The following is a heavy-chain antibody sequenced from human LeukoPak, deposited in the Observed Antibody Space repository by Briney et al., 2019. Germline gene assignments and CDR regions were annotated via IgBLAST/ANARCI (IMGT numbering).Heavy chain of an antibody. D-gene: IGHD3-22*01. Sequence: GGSLRLSCAASGFTVSSNYMSWVRQAPGKGLEWISVIYSGGSTYYADSVKGRFTISRDNSKNTVYLEMNSLRAEDTAVYHCARFDSSGYYFFDYWGQGTLVTVSS. CDR2: IYSGGST. CDR3: ARFDSSGYYFFDY. V-gene: IGHV3-66*01. J-gene: IGHJ4*02. CDR1: GFTVSSNY.